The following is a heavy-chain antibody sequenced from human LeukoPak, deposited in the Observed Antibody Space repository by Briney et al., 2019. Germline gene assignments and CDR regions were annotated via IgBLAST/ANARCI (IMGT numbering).Heavy chain of an antibody. CDR3: ARAGGVDTAMDANFDY. CDR2: IYYNGGT. J-gene: IGHJ4*02. CDR1: GGSISSYY. V-gene: IGHV4-59*01. Sequence: SETLSLTCTVSGGSISSYYWSWIRQPPGKGLEWIGYIYYNGGTNYNPSLRSRVTISVDTSKNHFSLRLSSVTAADTAMYYCARAGGVDTAMDANFDYWGQGTLVTVSS. D-gene: IGHD5-18*01.